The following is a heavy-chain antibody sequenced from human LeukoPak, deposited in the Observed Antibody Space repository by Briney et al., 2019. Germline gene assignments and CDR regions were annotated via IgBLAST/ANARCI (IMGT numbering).Heavy chain of an antibody. CDR2: IYHSGST. Sequence: PSGTLSLTCAVSGGSISSSNWWSWVRQPPGKGLEWIGEIYHSGSTNYNPSLKSRVTISVDKSKNQFSLKLSSVTAADTAVYYCARSGYYDSSGYPLAFDIWGQGTMVTVSS. V-gene: IGHV4-4*02. J-gene: IGHJ3*02. CDR1: GGSISSSNW. CDR3: ARSGYYDSSGYPLAFDI. D-gene: IGHD3-22*01.